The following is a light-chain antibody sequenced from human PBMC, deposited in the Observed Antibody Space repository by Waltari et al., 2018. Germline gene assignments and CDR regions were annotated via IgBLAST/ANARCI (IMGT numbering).Light chain of an antibody. CDR1: SGPLSTTSY. CDR2: KAN. Sequence: QTVVTQEPSLSVSPGGTVTLTCALSSGPLSTTSYATWYQQTPGQAPRTLVYKANARSSGVPDRFSGSILGNTAARTITGAQADDESDYYCALYMGSGIWVFGGGTRLTVL. CDR3: ALYMGSGIWV. V-gene: IGLV8-61*01. J-gene: IGLJ3*02.